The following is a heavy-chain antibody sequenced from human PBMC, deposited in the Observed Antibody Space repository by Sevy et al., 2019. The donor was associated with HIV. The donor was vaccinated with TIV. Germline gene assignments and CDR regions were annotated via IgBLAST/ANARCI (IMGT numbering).Heavy chain of an antibody. CDR2: IKQDGSEK. J-gene: IGHJ5*02. CDR3: ARAVRVGYYDFWSGYYSWFDP. Sequence: GGSLRLSCAASGFTFSSYWMSWIRQAPGKGLEWVAYIKQDGSEKYYVDSVKGRFTISRDNAKNSLYLQMNSLRAEDTAVYYCARAVRVGYYDFWSGYYSWFDPWGQRTLVTVSS. D-gene: IGHD3-3*01. CDR1: GFTFSSYW. V-gene: IGHV3-7*01.